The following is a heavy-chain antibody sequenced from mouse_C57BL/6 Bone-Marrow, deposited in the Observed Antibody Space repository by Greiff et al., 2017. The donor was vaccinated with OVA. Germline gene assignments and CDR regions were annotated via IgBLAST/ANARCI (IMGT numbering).Heavy chain of an antibody. J-gene: IGHJ2*01. Sequence: EVHLVESGGGLVKPGGSLKLSCAASGFTFSSYTMSWVRQTPEKRLEWVATISGGGGNTYYPDSVKGRFTISRDNAKNTLYLQKSSLRSEDTALYYCARQAAIITTVVADFDYWGQGTTLTVSS. V-gene: IGHV5-9*01. CDR1: GFTFSSYT. CDR2: ISGGGGNT. CDR3: ARQAAIITTVVADFDY. D-gene: IGHD1-1*01.